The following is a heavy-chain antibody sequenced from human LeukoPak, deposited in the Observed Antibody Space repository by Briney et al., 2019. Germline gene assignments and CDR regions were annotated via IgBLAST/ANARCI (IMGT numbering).Heavy chain of an antibody. D-gene: IGHD3-3*01. J-gene: IGHJ4*02. V-gene: IGHV3-30-3*01. CDR1: GFTFSSYA. Sequence: PGGSLRLSCAASGFTFSSYAMHWVRQAPGKGLEWVAVLSYDGSNKYYADSVKGRFTISRDNSKNTLYLQMNSLRAEDTAVYYCARDSNYDLYYFDYWGQGTLVTVSS. CDR3: ARDSNYDLYYFDY. CDR2: LSYDGSNK.